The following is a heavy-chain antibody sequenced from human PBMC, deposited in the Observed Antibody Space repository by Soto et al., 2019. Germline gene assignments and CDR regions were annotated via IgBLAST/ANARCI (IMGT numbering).Heavy chain of an antibody. J-gene: IGHJ4*01. D-gene: IGHD1-26*01. CDR3: ARQEAGSYFDS. Sequence: QVQLVESGGGVVQPGTSLRLSCSVSGFTFSDYGMHWVRQAPGEGLQWVAGIASDGRDEQYADSVKGRFTVSRENSKSTFYLQMNSLSPEDTAVYSCARQEAGSYFDSWGHGTLVTVSS. CDR2: IASDGRDE. V-gene: IGHV3-30*03. CDR1: GFTFSDYG.